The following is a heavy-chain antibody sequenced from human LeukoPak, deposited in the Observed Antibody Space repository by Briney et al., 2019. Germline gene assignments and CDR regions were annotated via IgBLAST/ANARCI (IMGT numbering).Heavy chain of an antibody. CDR1: GFTFSDAW. D-gene: IGHD3-16*01. CDR2: IKSKTHGGTT. J-gene: IGHJ1*01. CDR3: TTDGGVLSAPIFKH. Sequence: GGSLRLSCAASGFTFSDAWMSWVRQAPGKGLEWVGRIKSKTHGGTTDYAAPVKGRFTISRDDSKNTLYLQVNSLKTEDTAVYYCTTDGGVLSAPIFKHWGQGTLVTVSS. V-gene: IGHV3-15*01.